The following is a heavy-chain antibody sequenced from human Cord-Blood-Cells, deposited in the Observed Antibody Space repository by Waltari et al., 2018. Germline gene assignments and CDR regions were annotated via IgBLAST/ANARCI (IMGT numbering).Heavy chain of an antibody. CDR2: INHSGST. CDR3: ARSATNNWFDP. J-gene: IGHJ5*02. CDR1: GGSFSGYY. D-gene: IGHD5-12*01. V-gene: IGHV4-34*01. Sequence: QVQLQQWGAGLLKPSETLSLTCAVYGGSFSGYYWSWIRQPPGKGLEWIGEINHSGSTNDNPSRKSRVTISVDTSKNQFSLKLSAVTAADTAVYYCARSATNNWFDPWGQGTLVTVSS.